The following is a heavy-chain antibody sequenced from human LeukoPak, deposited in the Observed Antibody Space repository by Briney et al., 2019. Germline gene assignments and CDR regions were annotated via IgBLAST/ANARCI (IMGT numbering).Heavy chain of an antibody. CDR1: GFTFSSYG. V-gene: IGHV3-33*01. D-gene: IGHD5-18*01. J-gene: IGHJ4*02. Sequence: GGSLRLSCAASGFTFSSYGMHWVRQAPGKGLEWVAVIWYDGSNKYYADSVKGRFTISRDNSKNTLYLQMNSLRAEDTAVYYCARDEDTAMGPIDYWGQGTLVTV. CDR3: ARDEDTAMGPIDY. CDR2: IWYDGSNK.